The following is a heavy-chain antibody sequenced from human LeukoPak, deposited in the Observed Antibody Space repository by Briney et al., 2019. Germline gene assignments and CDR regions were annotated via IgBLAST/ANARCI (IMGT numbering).Heavy chain of an antibody. J-gene: IGHJ4*02. D-gene: IGHD3-16*02. V-gene: IGHV3-23*01. CDR3: AKLGLSRTFDY. CDR2: ISGSGGST. Sequence: GGSLRLSCAASGFTVSSNYMSWVRQAPGKGLEWVSAISGSGGSTYYADSVKGRFTISRDNSKNTLYLQMNSLRAEDTAVYYCAKLGLSRTFDYWGQGTLVTVSS. CDR1: GFTVSSNY.